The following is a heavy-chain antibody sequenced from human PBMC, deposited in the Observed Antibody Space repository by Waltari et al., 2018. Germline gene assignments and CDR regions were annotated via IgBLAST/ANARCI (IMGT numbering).Heavy chain of an antibody. CDR2: INHSGST. J-gene: IGHJ4*02. Sequence: QVQLQQWGAGLLKPSETLSLTCAVYGGSFSGYYWSWIRQPPGTGLEWIGEINHSGSTNYNPSLKSRVTISVDTSKNQFSLKLSSVTAADTAVYYCARGGYDSSGYYYVRSGNFDYWGQGTLVTVSS. CDR1: GGSFSGYY. D-gene: IGHD3-22*01. V-gene: IGHV4-34*01. CDR3: ARGGYDSSGYYYVRSGNFDY.